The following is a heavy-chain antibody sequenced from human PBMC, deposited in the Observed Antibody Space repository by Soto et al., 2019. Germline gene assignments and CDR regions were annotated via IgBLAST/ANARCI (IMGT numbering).Heavy chain of an antibody. D-gene: IGHD4-17*01. V-gene: IGHV4-61*08. CDR2: IYYSGTT. CDR1: GGSITTRGFS. Sequence: SETLSLTCAVSGGSITTRGFSWNWIRQSPGKGLEWIGCIYYSGTTNYNPSLKSRVTISVDLSKNQFSLRLSSVTTADTALYYCARTTAVPNTLRSRYFFDYWGQGTLVTVSS. CDR3: ARTTAVPNTLRSRYFFDY. J-gene: IGHJ4*02.